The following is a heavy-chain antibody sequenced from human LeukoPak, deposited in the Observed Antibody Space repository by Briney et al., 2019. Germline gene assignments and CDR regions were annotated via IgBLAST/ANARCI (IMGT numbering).Heavy chain of an antibody. J-gene: IGHJ4*01. CDR2: INHSGNT. CDR1: GGSFSGYY. Sequence: SETLSLTCAVFGGSFSGYYWSWVSQPPGKGLEWIGEINHSGNTNYNPSLKSRVTISVDTSKNQFSLKLSSVTAADTAVYYCERGRSPPDKREVDDWGHGTLVTVSS. V-gene: IGHV4-34*01. CDR3: ERGRSPPDKREVDD. D-gene: IGHD3-9*01.